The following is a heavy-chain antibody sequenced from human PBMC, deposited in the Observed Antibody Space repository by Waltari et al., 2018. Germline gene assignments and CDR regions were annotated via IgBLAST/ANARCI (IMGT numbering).Heavy chain of an antibody. J-gene: IGHJ4*02. D-gene: IGHD6-13*01. Sequence: QLQLQESGPGLVRPSETLSLTCTVSGGSVSNRHYYWAWIRQPPGKGLEWIGSVYYSGSTYYNPFLMSRVTKNVDTSKNQFSLRLSSVTAADTAIYYCARQYRLAAEKGHYFDYWGQGTPVTVSS. CDR1: GGSVSNRHYY. CDR2: VYYSGST. V-gene: IGHV4-39*01. CDR3: ARQYRLAAEKGHYFDY.